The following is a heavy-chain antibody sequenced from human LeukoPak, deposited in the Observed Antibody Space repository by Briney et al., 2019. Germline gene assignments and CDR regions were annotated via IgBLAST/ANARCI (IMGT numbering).Heavy chain of an antibody. J-gene: IGHJ3*02. V-gene: IGHV4-39*07. D-gene: IGHD3-22*01. CDR3: ARANYYDSSGYSRGAFDI. Sequence: SETLSLTCTVSGGSISSSSYYWGWIRQPPGKGLEWIGSIFHSGSTYYNSSLKSRVTISVDTSKNQFSLRLSSVTAADTAVYYCARANYYDSSGYSRGAFDIWGQGTMVTVSS. CDR2: IFHSGST. CDR1: GGSISSSSYY.